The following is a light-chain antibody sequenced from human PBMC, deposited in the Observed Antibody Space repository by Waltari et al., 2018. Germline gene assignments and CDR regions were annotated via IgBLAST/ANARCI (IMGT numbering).Light chain of an antibody. CDR1: SLRNYY. CDR3: HSRDASGVGGS. J-gene: IGLJ2*01. V-gene: IGLV3-19*01. CDR2: GNN. Sequence: SSELIQDPTVSVAMGQTVRITCQGDSLRNYYASWYQQRPGQAPTLVFSGNNNRPSGVPDRFSGSSSDNTAVLTITGAQAEDEASYYCHSRDASGVGGSFGGGTKLTVL.